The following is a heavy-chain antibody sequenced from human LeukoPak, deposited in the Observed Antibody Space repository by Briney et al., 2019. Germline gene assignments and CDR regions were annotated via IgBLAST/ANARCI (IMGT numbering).Heavy chain of an antibody. J-gene: IGHJ4*02. Sequence: ASVKVSCKVSGYTLTELSMHWVRQAPGKGLEWMGGSDPEDGETIYAQKFQGRVTMTEDTSTDTAYMELSSLRSEDTAVYYCATDFPALGGSDNYDYVWGSYRSMYYWGQGTLVTVSS. CDR3: ATDFPALGGSDNYDYVWGSYRSMYY. V-gene: IGHV1-24*01. CDR2: SDPEDGET. D-gene: IGHD3-16*02. CDR1: GYTLTELS.